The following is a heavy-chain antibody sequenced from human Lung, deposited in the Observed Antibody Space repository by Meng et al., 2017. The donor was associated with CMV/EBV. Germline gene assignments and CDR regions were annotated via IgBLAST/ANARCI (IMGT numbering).Heavy chain of an antibody. V-gene: IGHV3-23*01. J-gene: IGHJ4*02. CDR3: AKAFSASWYREYYDY. CDR1: EFTFSNFA. D-gene: IGHD6-13*01. CDR2: ITASGGST. Sequence: GGSLRLSCAASEFTFSNFAMSWVRLAPGRGLAWVSAITASGGSTYYADSVKGRFTVSRDNFKNTLYLQMNSLRVEDTAVYYCAKAFSASWYREYYDYWGQGTLVTVS.